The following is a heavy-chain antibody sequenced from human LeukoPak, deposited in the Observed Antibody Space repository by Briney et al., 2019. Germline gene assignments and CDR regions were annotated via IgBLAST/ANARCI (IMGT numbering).Heavy chain of an antibody. D-gene: IGHD2/OR15-2a*01. V-gene: IGHV1-18*01. CDR2: ISVYNGNT. Sequence: ASVKVSCKASGYTFTSYGISWVRQAPGQGLEWMGWISVYNGNTNYAQKLQGRVTMTTDTSTSTAYMELRSLRSDDTAVYYCARDRFLGTPYGMGVWGQGTTVTVSS. CDR1: GYTFTSYG. CDR3: ARDRFLGTPYGMGV. J-gene: IGHJ6*02.